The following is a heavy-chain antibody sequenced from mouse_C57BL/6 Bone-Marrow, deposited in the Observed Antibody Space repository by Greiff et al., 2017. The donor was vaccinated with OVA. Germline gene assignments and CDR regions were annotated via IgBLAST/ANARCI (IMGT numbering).Heavy chain of an antibody. CDR1: GYTFTSYT. V-gene: IGHV1-4*01. CDR3: AGSEKLRRFDY. J-gene: IGHJ2*01. Sequence: VQLQQSGAELARPGASVKMSCKASGYTFTSYTMHWVKQRPGQGLEWIGYINPSSGYTKYNQKFKDKATLTADKSSSTAYMQLSSLTSEDSAVYYCAGSEKLRRFDYWGQGTTLTVSS. CDR2: INPSSGYT. D-gene: IGHD2-4*01.